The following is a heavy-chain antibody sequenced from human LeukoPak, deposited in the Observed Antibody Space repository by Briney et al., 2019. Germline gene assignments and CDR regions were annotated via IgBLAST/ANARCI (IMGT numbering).Heavy chain of an antibody. J-gene: IGHJ6*03. CDR3: ARDRDWGYYYYMDV. CDR1: GFTFDDYG. D-gene: IGHD3/OR15-3a*01. V-gene: IGHV3-20*04. Sequence: GGSLRLSCAASGFTFDDYGMSWVRQAPGKGLEWVSCINWNGGSTGYADSVKGRFTISRDNAKNSLYLQMNSLRAEDTAVYYCARDRDWGYYYYMDVWGKGTTVTVSS. CDR2: INWNGGST.